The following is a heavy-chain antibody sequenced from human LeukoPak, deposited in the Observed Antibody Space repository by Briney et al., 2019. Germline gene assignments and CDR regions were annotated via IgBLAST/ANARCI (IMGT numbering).Heavy chain of an antibody. CDR3: ARGRLTVVRSPFDY. CDR1: GFTFSSYE. J-gene: IGHJ4*02. V-gene: IGHV3-48*03. Sequence: GGSLRLSCAASGFTFSSYEMNWVRQAPGKGLEWVSYISSSGSTIYYADSVKGRFTISRDNAKNSLYLQMNSLRAEDTAVYYCARGRLTVVRSPFDYWGQGTLVTVSS. D-gene: IGHD4-23*01. CDR2: ISSSGSTI.